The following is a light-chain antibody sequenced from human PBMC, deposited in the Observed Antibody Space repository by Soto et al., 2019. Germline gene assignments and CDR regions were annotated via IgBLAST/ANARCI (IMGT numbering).Light chain of an antibody. V-gene: IGKV3-15*01. Sequence: EIVMTQSPATLSVTPGERATLSCRASQSVSSNLAWYQQKPGQAPRLLIYGASTRATGIPARFSGSGSGTEFTLTISSLQPDDFATYYCQQYNSYSPWTFGQRTKVDI. J-gene: IGKJ1*01. CDR3: QQYNSYSPWT. CDR1: QSVSSN. CDR2: GAS.